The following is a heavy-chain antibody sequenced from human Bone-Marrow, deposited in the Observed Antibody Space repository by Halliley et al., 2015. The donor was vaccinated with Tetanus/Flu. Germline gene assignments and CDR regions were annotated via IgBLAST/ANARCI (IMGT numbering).Heavy chain of an antibody. CDR3: ARVKTPEGAYFSYYGMDV. CDR1: GFTFSDYT. CDR2: VSSSGYYI. J-gene: IGHJ6*02. Sequence: SLRLSCAGSGFTFSDYTLNWVRQALGKGLEWVSSVSSSGYYIYYADSVNGRFTISRDNAKNSVYLQMNNLRADDTAVYYCARVKTPEGAYFSYYGMDVWGQGTAVTVSS. V-gene: IGHV3-21*01.